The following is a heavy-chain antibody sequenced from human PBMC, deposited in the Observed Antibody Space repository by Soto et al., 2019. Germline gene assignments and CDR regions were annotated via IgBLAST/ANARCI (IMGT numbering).Heavy chain of an antibody. V-gene: IGHV4-39*01. J-gene: IGHJ5*02. CDR3: ARHYRRGYCSGGSCYSAYNWFDP. CDR1: GGSISSSSHY. CDR2: IYYSGST. D-gene: IGHD2-15*01. Sequence: SETLSLTCTVSGGSISSSSHYWGWIRQPPGKGLEWIGSIYYSGSTYYNPSLKSRVTISVDTSKNQFSLKLSSVTAADTAVYYCARHYRRGYCSGGSCYSAYNWFDPWGKGTLVTVS.